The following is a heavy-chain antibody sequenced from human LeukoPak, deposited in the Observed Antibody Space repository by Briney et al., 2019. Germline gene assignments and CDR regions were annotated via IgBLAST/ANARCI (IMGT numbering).Heavy chain of an antibody. CDR2: IYHGGSS. Sequence: SETLSLTCAVSGYSVSTGYYWAWIRQPPGKGLEWIGSIYHGGSSHYNPSLKSRVIISVDTSKNQFSLKMTSVTSSDTAIYYCARLFWGIGAFDIWGQGTMVTISS. V-gene: IGHV4-38-2*01. J-gene: IGHJ3*02. CDR3: ARLFWGIGAFDI. D-gene: IGHD3-16*01. CDR1: GYSVSTGYY.